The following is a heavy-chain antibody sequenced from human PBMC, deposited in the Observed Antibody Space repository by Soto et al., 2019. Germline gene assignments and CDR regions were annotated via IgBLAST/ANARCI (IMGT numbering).Heavy chain of an antibody. CDR1: GFAFNRYY. D-gene: IGHD3-22*01. Sequence: GGSLRLSCAASGFAFNRYYMSWVRQAPGKGLVWVATVDQDGSAKYYVDSEKGRFTISRDNAKNSLYVQMNSLRGEDTAVYYCARYCAYDSIYYCSSDRLDYWGQGTLVTVSS. V-gene: IGHV3-7*01. CDR2: VDQDGSAK. CDR3: ARYCAYDSIYYCSSDRLDY. J-gene: IGHJ4*02.